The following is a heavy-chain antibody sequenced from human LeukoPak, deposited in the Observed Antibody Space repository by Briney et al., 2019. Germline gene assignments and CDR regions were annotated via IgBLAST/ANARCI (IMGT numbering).Heavy chain of an antibody. CDR2: ISGSGGST. V-gene: IGHV3-23*01. D-gene: IGHD3-22*01. CDR3: AKGESYMIVKGAFDI. J-gene: IGHJ3*02. CDR1: GFTFSSYA. Sequence: GGSMRLSCAASGFTFSSYAMSWVRKAPGKGLEWVSAISGSGGSTYYADSVKGRFTISRDNSKNTLYLQMNSLRAEDTAVYYCAKGESYMIVKGAFDIWGQGTMVTVSS.